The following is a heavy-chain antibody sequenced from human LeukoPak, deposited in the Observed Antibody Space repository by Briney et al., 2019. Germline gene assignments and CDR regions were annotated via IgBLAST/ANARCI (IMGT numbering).Heavy chain of an antibody. J-gene: IGHJ4*02. CDR1: GFTFSSYA. D-gene: IGHD6-19*01. CDR2: ISGSGGST. CDR3: ARIRWGYSSGWYFDY. V-gene: IGHV3-23*01. Sequence: GGSLRLSCAASGFTFSSYAMSWVRQAPGKGLEWVSAISGSGGSTYYADSVKGRFTISRDNSKNTLYLQMNSLRAEDTAVYYCARIRWGYSSGWYFDYWGQGTLVTVSS.